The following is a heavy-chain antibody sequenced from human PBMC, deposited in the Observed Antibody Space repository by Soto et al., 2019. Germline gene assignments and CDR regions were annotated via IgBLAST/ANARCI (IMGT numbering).Heavy chain of an antibody. CDR2: VSSSGTTM. V-gene: IGHV3-11*01. Sequence: QVQLVESGGGLVKPGGSLRLSCAASGFTFSDYYMSWIRQVPGKGLEWVSYVSSSGTTMYYADSVKGRFTISRDNAKKSLYLQMNSLRAEDTAVYYCARTNWGPYYYYGMDVWGQGTTVTVSS. J-gene: IGHJ6*02. D-gene: IGHD7-27*01. CDR1: GFTFSDYY. CDR3: ARTNWGPYYYYGMDV.